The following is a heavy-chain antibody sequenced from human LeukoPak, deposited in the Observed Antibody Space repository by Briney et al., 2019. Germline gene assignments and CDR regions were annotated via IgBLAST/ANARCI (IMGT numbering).Heavy chain of an antibody. CDR2: INPDGGNT. J-gene: IGHJ3*02. CDR3: ARIRDGYNDAYDI. V-gene: IGHV1-46*01. D-gene: IGHD5-24*01. Sequence: ASVKVSCKASGYTFTNSYIHWVRQAPGQVREWMGLINPDGGNTNYAQNFQGRVTLTRDTSTSTVYMELSSLRSEDTAIYYCARIRDGYNDAYDIWGQGTVVTVPS. CDR1: GYTFTNSY.